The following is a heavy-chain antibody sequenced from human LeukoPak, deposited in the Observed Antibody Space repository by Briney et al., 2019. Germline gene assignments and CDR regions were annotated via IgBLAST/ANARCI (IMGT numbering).Heavy chain of an antibody. V-gene: IGHV4-39*01. CDR2: LYYSGST. J-gene: IGHJ4*02. Sequence: SETLSLTCTVSGGSISSSTYYWGWIRQPPGKGLEWIGNLYYSGSTYYNPSLKSRVTISVDTSKNQFSLKLSSVTAADTAVYYCARQTISGYDPPPFDSWGQGTLVTVSS. CDR1: GGSISSSTYY. D-gene: IGHD5-12*01. CDR3: ARQTISGYDPPPFDS.